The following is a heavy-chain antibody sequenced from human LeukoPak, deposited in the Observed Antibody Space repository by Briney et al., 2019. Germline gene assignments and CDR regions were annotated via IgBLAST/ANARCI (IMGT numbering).Heavy chain of an antibody. V-gene: IGHV1-2*02. D-gene: IGHD3-10*01. Sequence: ASVKVSCKASGYTFTGYYMHWVRQAPGQGLEWMGWINPNSGGTNYAQKFQGRVTMTRDTSISTAYMELSRLRSDDTAVYYCARDGVYGSGSYDWFDPWGQGTLVTVSS. J-gene: IGHJ5*02. CDR2: INPNSGGT. CDR1: GYTFTGYY. CDR3: ARDGVYGSGSYDWFDP.